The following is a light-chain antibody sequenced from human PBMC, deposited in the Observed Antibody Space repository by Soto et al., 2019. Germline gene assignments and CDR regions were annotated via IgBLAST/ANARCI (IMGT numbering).Light chain of an antibody. J-gene: IGKJ2*01. V-gene: IGKV3-15*01. Sequence: EIVMRQSPATLSVSPGDRATLSCRASQSVSNNLAWYQQKPGQAPRLLIYGASTRATGIPARFSDSGSGTEFTLTISSLQCEDFAVYYCQQYNDWPYTFGQGTKLEIK. CDR3: QQYNDWPYT. CDR1: QSVSNN. CDR2: GAS.